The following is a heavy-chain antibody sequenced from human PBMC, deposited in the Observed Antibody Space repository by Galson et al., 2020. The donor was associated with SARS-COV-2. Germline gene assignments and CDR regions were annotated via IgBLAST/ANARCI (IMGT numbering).Heavy chain of an antibody. CDR3: ARGLLWFGEHWYFDL. CDR1: GDSVPSNSAA. J-gene: IGHJ2*01. Sequence: SQTLSLTCDISGDSVPSNSAAWNWNRQSPSRGLEWLGRTYYRSNWYNDYAVSVKSRITINPDTSQHQFSLQLNSVTPEDTAVYYCARGLLWFGEHWYFDLWSRGTLVTVSS. V-gene: IGHV6-1*01. CDR2: TYYRSNWYN. D-gene: IGHD3-10*01.